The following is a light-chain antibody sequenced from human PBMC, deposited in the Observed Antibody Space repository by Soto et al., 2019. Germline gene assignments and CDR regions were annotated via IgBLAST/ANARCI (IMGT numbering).Light chain of an antibody. Sequence: QSALTQPASVSGSPGQSITSSCTGTSSDVGRYNFVSWYQQHPGKASKFIIYDVNNRPSGVSNRFSGSKSGDTASLTIAWLQAEDEADYYCSSSTGSSTNVFGNGTKLTVL. CDR2: DVN. CDR3: SSSTGSSTNV. CDR1: SSDVGRYNF. J-gene: IGLJ1*01. V-gene: IGLV2-14*01.